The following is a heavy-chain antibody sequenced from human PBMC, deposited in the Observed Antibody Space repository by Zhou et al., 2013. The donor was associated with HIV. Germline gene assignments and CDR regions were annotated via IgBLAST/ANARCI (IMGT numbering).Heavy chain of an antibody. Sequence: QVQLVQSGAEVKKPGSSVKVSCKASGGTFSSYAISWVRQAPGQGLEWMGGIIPIFGTANYAQKFQGRVTITTDESTSTAYMELSSLRSEDTAVYYCARDCGGDCRYYYYYMDVWGKGTTVTVSS. D-gene: IGHD2-21*01. CDR1: GGTFSSYA. CDR2: IIPIFGTA. J-gene: IGHJ6*03. V-gene: IGHV1-69*05. CDR3: ARDCGGDCRYYYYYMDV.